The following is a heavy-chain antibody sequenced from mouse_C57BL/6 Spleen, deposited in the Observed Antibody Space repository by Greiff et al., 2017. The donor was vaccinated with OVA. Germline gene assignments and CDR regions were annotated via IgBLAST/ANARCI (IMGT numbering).Heavy chain of an antibody. CDR3: ARGDDYVYYFDY. V-gene: IGHV5-17*01. Sequence: EVNVVESGGGLVKPGGSLKLSCAASGFTFSDYGMHWVRQAPETGLEWVAYISSGSSTIYYADTVKGRFTISRDNAKNTLFLQMTSLRSEDTAMYYCARGDDYVYYFDYWGQGTTLTVSS. D-gene: IGHD2-4*01. J-gene: IGHJ2*01. CDR1: GFTFSDYG. CDR2: ISSGSSTI.